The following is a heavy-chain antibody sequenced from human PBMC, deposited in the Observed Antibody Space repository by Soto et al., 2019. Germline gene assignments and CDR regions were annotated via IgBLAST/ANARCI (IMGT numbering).Heavy chain of an antibody. CDR1: GGSIDNYEYY. J-gene: IGHJ4*02. Sequence: QVQLQESGPGLVKPSQTLSLTCTVSGGSIDNYEYYWTWIRQPPGKGLEWVGYIYYSGRTNYNPSLNSRLTISLDTSKNQFSLRLTSVSAADTAXXXXARDRSNSPDYFDFWGQGTLVTVSS. D-gene: IGHD6-6*01. V-gene: IGHV4-30-4*01. CDR3: ARDRSNSPDYFDF. CDR2: IYYSGRT.